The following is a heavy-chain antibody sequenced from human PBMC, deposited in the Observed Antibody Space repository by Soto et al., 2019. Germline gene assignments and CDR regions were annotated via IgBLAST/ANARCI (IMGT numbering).Heavy chain of an antibody. V-gene: IGHV3-21*01. D-gene: IGHD2-2*01. CDR1: GFTFSSYS. CDR2: ISSSSSYI. J-gene: IGHJ4*01. Sequence: EVQLVESGGGLVKPGGSLRLSCAASGFTFSSYSMNWVRQAPGKGLEWVSSISSSSSYIYYADSVKGRFTISRDNAKNSLYLQMNSLRADDTAVYYCARDNYCSSVYFYYWGQGTLVTVSS. CDR3: ARDNYCSSVYFYY.